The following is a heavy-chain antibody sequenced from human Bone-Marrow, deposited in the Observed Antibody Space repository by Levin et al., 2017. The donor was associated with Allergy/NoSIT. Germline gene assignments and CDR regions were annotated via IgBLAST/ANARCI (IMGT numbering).Heavy chain of an antibody. CDR1: GFTLTSFS. D-gene: IGHD6-19*01. Sequence: PSQTLSLPCAVSGFTLTSFSMSWVRQAPGKGLEWVASISGNGASTYYADSVKGRFTISRNNSRSELFLQLTSLRAEDTAVYYCAKDGWGHLYFDSWGQGALVTVSS. J-gene: IGHJ4*02. CDR2: ISGNGAST. CDR3: AKDGWGHLYFDS. V-gene: IGHV3-23*01.